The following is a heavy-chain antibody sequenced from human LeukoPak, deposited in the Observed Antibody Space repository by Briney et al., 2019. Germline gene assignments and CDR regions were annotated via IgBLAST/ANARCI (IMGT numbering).Heavy chain of an antibody. D-gene: IGHD3-22*01. CDR2: IYPGDSDT. CDR3: ARDYYDSSGYYSNAFDI. CDR1: GYSFTTYW. V-gene: IGHV5-51*01. J-gene: IGHJ3*02. Sequence: GESLKISCKGSGYSFTTYWIGCVRQMPGKGLEWMGIIYPGDSDTRYSPSFQGQVTISADKSISTAYLQWSSLKASDTAMYYCARDYYDSSGYYSNAFDIWGQGTMVTVSS.